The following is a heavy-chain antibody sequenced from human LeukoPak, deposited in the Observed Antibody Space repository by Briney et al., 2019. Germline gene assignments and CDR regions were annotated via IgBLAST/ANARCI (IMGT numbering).Heavy chain of an antibody. CDR3: ARAEGNYYYYYYMDV. J-gene: IGHJ6*03. CDR2: IIPIFGTA. Sequence: SVKVCCKASGGTFSSYAISWVRQAPGQGLEWMGGIIPIFGTANYAQKFQGRVTITADESTSTAYMELSSLRSEATAVYYCARAEGNYYYYYYMDVWGKGTTVTVSS. CDR1: GGTFSSYA. V-gene: IGHV1-69*01.